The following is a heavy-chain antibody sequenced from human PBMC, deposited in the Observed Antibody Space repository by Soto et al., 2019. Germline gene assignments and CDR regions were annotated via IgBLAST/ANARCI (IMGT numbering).Heavy chain of an antibody. V-gene: IGHV5-51*01. D-gene: IGHD6-13*01. CDR3: ARTAAAGKYYYGMDV. CDR2: IYPGDSDT. Sequence: GESLKISCRGSGYSFTSYWIGWVRQMPGKGLECMGIIYPGDSDTRYSPSFQGQVTISADKSISTAYLQWSSLKASDTAMYYCARTAAAGKYYYGMDVWGQGTTVTVSS. CDR1: GYSFTSYW. J-gene: IGHJ6*02.